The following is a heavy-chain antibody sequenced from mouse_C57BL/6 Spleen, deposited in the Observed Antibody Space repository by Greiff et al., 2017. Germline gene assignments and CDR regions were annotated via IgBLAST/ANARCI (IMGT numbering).Heavy chain of an antibody. V-gene: IGHV5-6*01. CDR2: ISSGGSYT. D-gene: IGHD2-4*01. CDR1: GFTFSSYG. J-gene: IGHJ4*01. CDR3: ARQGYDYDEAMDY. Sequence: EVQGVESGGDLVKPGGSLKLFCAASGFTFSSYGMSWVRQTPDKRLEWVATISSGGSYTYYPDSVKGRFTISRDNAKNTLYLQMSSLKSEDTAMYYCARQGYDYDEAMDYWGQGTSVTVSS.